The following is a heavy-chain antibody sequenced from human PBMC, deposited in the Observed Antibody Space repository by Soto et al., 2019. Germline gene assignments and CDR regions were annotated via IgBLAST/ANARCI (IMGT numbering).Heavy chain of an antibody. Sequence: SETLSLACTVSGGSISSSSYYWVWIRQTPGKGLEWIGSIYYSGTTNYNPSLKSRVSISVDASKNQFSLRLSSVTAVDTAIYYCARLRGYCSGGSCYHFDCWGQGTLVTVSS. CDR2: IYYSGTT. CDR3: ARLRGYCSGGSCYHFDC. CDR1: GGSISSSSYY. D-gene: IGHD2-15*01. J-gene: IGHJ4*02. V-gene: IGHV4-39*01.